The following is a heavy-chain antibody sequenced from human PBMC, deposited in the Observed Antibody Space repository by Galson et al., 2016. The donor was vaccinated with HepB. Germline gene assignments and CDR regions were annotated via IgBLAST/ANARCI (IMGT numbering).Heavy chain of an antibody. J-gene: IGHJ4*02. V-gene: IGHV4-4*02. CDR2: IYQTGTA. CDR1: GGSISNDYW. Sequence: SETLSLTCAVSGGSISNDYWWSWVHQSPGKELEWIGEIYQTGTANYNPSFTRRATISVDKSKNQFSLRLDSVTAADTAVYYCTRGTLGTAATMAFDYWGQGTLVSVSS. CDR3: TRGTLGTAATMAFDY. D-gene: IGHD4/OR15-4a*01.